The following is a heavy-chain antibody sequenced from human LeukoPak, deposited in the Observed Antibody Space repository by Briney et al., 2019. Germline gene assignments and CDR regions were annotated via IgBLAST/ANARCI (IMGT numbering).Heavy chain of an antibody. CDR3: ARDISMVVAATSFDY. D-gene: IGHD2-15*01. CDR1: GFTFSSYA. V-gene: IGHV3-30*04. J-gene: IGHJ4*02. CDR2: ISYDGSNK. Sequence: GGSLRLSCAASGFTFSSYAMHWVRQAPGKGLEWVAVISYDGSNKYYADSVKGRFTISRDNSKNTLYLQMNSPRDEDTAVYYFARDISMVVAATSFDYWGQGTLVTVSS.